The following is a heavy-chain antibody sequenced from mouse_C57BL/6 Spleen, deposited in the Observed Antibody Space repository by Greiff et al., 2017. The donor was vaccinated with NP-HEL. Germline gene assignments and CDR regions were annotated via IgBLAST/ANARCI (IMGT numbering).Heavy chain of an antibody. CDR3: ARRDYDVRFAY. V-gene: IGHV5-17*01. Sequence: EVQLVESGGGLVKPGGSLKLSCAASGFTFSDSGMHWVRQAPEKGLAWVAYISSGSSTIYYADTVKGRFTISRDNAKNTLFLQMTSLRSEDTAMYYCARRDYDVRFAYWGQGTLVTVSA. CDR1: GFTFSDSG. D-gene: IGHD2-4*01. J-gene: IGHJ3*01. CDR2: ISSGSSTI.